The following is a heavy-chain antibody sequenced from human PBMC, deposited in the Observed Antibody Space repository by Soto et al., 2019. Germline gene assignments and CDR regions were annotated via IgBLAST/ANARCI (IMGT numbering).Heavy chain of an antibody. CDR3: AKVTERGGQDY. CDR2: ISGIGAGT. D-gene: IGHD2-15*01. V-gene: IGHV3-23*01. Sequence: EVQVLESGGGLVQPGGSLRLSCAASGFTFSSYAMSWVRQAPGKGLEWVSAISGIGAGTYYADSVKGRFTISRDNSKNTLYLQMNSLRAEDTAVYYCAKVTERGGQDYWGLGTLVTVSS. J-gene: IGHJ4*02. CDR1: GFTFSSYA.